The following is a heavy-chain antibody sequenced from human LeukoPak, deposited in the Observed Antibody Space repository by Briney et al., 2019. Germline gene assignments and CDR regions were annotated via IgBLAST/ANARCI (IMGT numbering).Heavy chain of an antibody. D-gene: IGHD3-10*01. V-gene: IGHV4-34*01. CDR2: INHSGST. Sequence: SETLSLTCAVYGGSFSGYYWSWIRQPPGKGLEWIGEINHSGSTNYNPSLKSRVTISVDTSKNQFSLKLSSVTAADTAVYYCARALWFGELLPFDYWGQGTLVTVSS. J-gene: IGHJ4*02. CDR3: ARALWFGELLPFDY. CDR1: GGSFSGYY.